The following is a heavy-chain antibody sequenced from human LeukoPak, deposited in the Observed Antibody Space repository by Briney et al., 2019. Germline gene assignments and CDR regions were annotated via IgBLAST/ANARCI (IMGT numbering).Heavy chain of an antibody. J-gene: IGHJ4*02. D-gene: IGHD3-22*01. Sequence: GGSLRLSCAASGFTFSSYAMSWVRQAPGKGLEWVSAISGSGGSTYYADSVKGRFTISRDNSKNTLYLQMNSPRAEDTAVYYCAKGGYYDSSGYSYWGQGTLVTVSS. CDR2: ISGSGGST. V-gene: IGHV3-23*01. CDR3: AKGGYYDSSGYSY. CDR1: GFTFSSYA.